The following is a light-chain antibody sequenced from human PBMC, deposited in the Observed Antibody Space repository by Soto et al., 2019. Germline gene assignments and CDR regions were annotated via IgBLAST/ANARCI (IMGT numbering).Light chain of an antibody. Sequence: QSALTQPASVSGSPGQSITISCTGTSSDVGNYNLVSCYQHHASNPHKLIIYDGTKRPSGVSGRFAGYKSGNTASLTISRRQGEDAADYYCCSDEGSNTYVFGTGTKLTVL. V-gene: IGLV2-23*01. J-gene: IGLJ1*01. CDR1: SSDVGNYNL. CDR3: CSDEGSNTYV. CDR2: DGT.